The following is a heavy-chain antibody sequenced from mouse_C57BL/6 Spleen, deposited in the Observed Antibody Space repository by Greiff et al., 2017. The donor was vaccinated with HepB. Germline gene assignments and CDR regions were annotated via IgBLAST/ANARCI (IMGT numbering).Heavy chain of an antibody. J-gene: IGHJ2*01. D-gene: IGHD3-3*01. Sequence: EVQLQQSGAELVRPGASVKLSCTASGFNIKDDYMHWVKQRPEQGLEWIGWIDPENGDTEYASKFQGKATITADTSSNTAYLQLSSLTSEDTAVYYCTTGGRPYYFDYWGQGTTLTVSS. CDR3: TTGGRPYYFDY. CDR2: IDPENGDT. V-gene: IGHV14-4*01. CDR1: GFNIKDDY.